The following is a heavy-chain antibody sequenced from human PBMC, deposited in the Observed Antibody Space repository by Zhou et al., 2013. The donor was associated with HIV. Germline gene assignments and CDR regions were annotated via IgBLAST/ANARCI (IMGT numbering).Heavy chain of an antibody. D-gene: IGHD3-10*01. J-gene: IGHJ6*02. CDR3: AREGPYYYGSGTNERMMGGMDA. CDR1: GYTFISYG. Sequence: QVQLVQSGAEVKRPGASVKVSCKASGYTFISYGISWVRQAPGQGLEWMGWISAYNGNTNYAQNLQGRVTMTTDTSTSTAYMELRSLRSDDTAVYYCAREGPYYYGSGTNERMMGGMDAWGQGTTVTVSS. CDR2: ISAYNGNT. V-gene: IGHV1-18*01.